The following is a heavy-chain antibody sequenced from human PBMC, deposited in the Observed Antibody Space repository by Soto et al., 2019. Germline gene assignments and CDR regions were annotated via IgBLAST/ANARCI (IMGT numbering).Heavy chain of an antibody. CDR3: ARPHRDGYNYVTADAFDI. Sequence: QLQLQESGPGLVKPSETLSLTCTVSGGSISSSSYYWGWIRQPPGKGLEWIGSIYYSGSTYYNPSLKSRVTISVDTSKNQFSLKLSSVTAADTAVYYCARPHRDGYNYVTADAFDIWGQGTMVTVSS. CDR1: GGSISSSSYY. J-gene: IGHJ3*02. CDR2: IYYSGST. V-gene: IGHV4-39*01. D-gene: IGHD5-12*01.